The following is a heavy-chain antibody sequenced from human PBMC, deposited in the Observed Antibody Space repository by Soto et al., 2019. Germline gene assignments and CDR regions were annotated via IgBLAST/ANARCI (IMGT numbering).Heavy chain of an antibody. CDR3: VRDRYSSSGWFDP. CDR2: TYYRSRFFS. V-gene: IGHV6-1*01. J-gene: IGHJ5*02. D-gene: IGHD3-10*01. Sequence: SQTLSLTCAISGDSVSSYSAAWNWIRQSPSGGLEWLGRTYYRSRFFSDYAESVKSRIIINPDTSKNQFSLQLRSVTPEDTAVYYCVRDRYSSSGWFDPWGQGTPVTVSS. CDR1: GDSVSSYSAA.